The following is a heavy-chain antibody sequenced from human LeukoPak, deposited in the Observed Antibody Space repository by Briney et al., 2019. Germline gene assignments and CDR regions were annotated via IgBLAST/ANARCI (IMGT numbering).Heavy chain of an antibody. CDR1: SGSFRTYY. Sequence: PSETLSLTCTVSSGSFRTYYWGWIRQPPGKGLEWIGSIYYSGSTYYNPSLKSRVTISVDTSKNQFSLKLSSVTAADTAVYYCARTRYYYNSRSYGAPYYFDYWGQGTLVTVSS. CDR3: ARTRYYYNSRSYGAPYYFDY. CDR2: IYYSGST. D-gene: IGHD3-10*01. V-gene: IGHV4-39*01. J-gene: IGHJ4*02.